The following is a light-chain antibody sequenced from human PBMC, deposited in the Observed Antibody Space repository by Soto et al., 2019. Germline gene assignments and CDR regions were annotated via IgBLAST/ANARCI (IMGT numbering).Light chain of an antibody. CDR1: QSVSSS. J-gene: IGKJ5*01. Sequence: EVVFTQSPATLSLSPGDTATLSCGASQSVSSSLAWYQQKPGQAPRLLIYDASTRATGIPARFSGSGSGTDFTLTISSLEPEDFAVYYCHHRGNRITFGQGTRLEIK. CDR3: HHRGNRIT. V-gene: IGKV3-11*01. CDR2: DAS.